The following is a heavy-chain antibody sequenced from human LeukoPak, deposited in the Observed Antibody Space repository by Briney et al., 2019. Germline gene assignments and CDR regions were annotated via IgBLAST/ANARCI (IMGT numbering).Heavy chain of an antibody. V-gene: IGHV3-23*01. D-gene: IGHD6-13*01. CDR3: AKDRSSSSWYEFDP. J-gene: IGHJ5*02. CDR1: GFTVSSNY. CDR2: LSGSGGST. Sequence: GGSLRLSCAASGFTVSSNYMSWVRQAPGKGLEWVSALSGSGGSTYYADSVKGRFTISRDKSKNTLYLQMNSLRAEDTAVYYCAKDRSSSSWYEFDPWGQGTLVTVSS.